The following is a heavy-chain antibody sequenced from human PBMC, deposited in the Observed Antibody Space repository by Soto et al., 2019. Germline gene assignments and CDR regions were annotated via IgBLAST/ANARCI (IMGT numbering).Heavy chain of an antibody. Sequence: QERLVESGGGVVQPGRSLRLSCAASGFSFSSYGMHWVRQTPGKGLEWVAVLGFDGGGRYYADSVKGRFTISRDNSKDRLDLQMDSLRVEDTAMYFCAREPVGPDYAMDVWGQGTTVTVSS. CDR3: AREPVGPDYAMDV. D-gene: IGHD1-26*01. V-gene: IGHV3-33*01. CDR1: GFSFSSYG. J-gene: IGHJ6*02. CDR2: LGFDGGGR.